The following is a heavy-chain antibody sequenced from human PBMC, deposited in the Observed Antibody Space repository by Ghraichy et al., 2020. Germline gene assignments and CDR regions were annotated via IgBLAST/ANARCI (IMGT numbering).Heavy chain of an antibody. Sequence: VGSLRLSCAASGFTLSSYTMNWVRQAPGKGLEWVSYITTSGTTTYYADSVKGRFTISRDNAKNSLYLQMNSLTVEDTAVYYCARQPYNVDYWGQGTLVTVSS. D-gene: IGHD1-1*01. V-gene: IGHV3-48*01. CDR1: GFTLSSYT. J-gene: IGHJ4*02. CDR3: ARQPYNVDY. CDR2: ITTSGTTT.